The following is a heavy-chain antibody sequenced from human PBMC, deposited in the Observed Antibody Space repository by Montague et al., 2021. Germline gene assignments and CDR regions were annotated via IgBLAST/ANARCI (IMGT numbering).Heavy chain of an antibody. V-gene: IGHV4-34*01. Sequence: SETLSLTCGVYGGSLSEYYWTWTRQSPEKGLEWIGEVRHIGSTNYNPSLESRVTMSVDKSKNQFSLKLRSVTAADTAVYYCASDRGPFDYWGQGTVVTVSS. CDR1: GGSLSEYY. D-gene: IGHD3-10*01. CDR2: VRHIGST. CDR3: ASDRGPFDY. J-gene: IGHJ4*02.